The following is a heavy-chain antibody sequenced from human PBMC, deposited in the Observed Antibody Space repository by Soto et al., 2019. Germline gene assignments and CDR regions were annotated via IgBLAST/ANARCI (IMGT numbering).Heavy chain of an antibody. CDR1: GYTFTNYA. J-gene: IGHJ5*02. Sequence: ASVKVSCKASGYTFTNYAIHWVRQAPGQGLEWMGWINVGNGNTKYSQKFQGRVTISRDTSASTAYMELSSLRSEDAAVYYCAREYCTSTSCYSFFDPWGQGTLVTVSS. CDR2: INVGNGNT. D-gene: IGHD2-2*01. V-gene: IGHV1-3*01. CDR3: AREYCTSTSCYSFFDP.